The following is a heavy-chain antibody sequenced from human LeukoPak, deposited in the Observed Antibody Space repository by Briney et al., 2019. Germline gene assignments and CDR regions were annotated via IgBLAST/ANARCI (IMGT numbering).Heavy chain of an antibody. CDR3: AKDQAGTWGLDY. CDR1: GFTFSNFG. D-gene: IGHD3-10*01. Sequence: GGSLRLSCAASGFTFSNFGMHWVRPAPGKGLEWVAFVRPDGSSQYYADSVKGRFTISRDNSKNTLYLQMNSLRAEDTAFYYCAKDQAGTWGLDYWGQGTLVTVSS. J-gene: IGHJ4*02. CDR2: VRPDGSSQ. V-gene: IGHV3-30*02.